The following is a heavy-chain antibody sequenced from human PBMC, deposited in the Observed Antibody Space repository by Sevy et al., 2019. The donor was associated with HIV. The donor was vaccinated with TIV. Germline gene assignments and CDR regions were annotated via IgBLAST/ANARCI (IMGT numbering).Heavy chain of an antibody. CDR3: AREVRGIVVVPAAIGGEYYGIDV. V-gene: IGHV3-7*01. CDR1: GFTFSSYW. CDR2: IKQDGSEK. Sequence: GGTLRLSCAASGFTFSSYWMSWVRQAPGKGLEWVANIKQDGSEKYYVDSVKGRFTISRDNAKNSLYLQMNSLGAEDTAVYYCAREVRGIVVVPAAIGGEYYGIDVWGQGTTVTVSS. J-gene: IGHJ6*02. D-gene: IGHD2-2*02.